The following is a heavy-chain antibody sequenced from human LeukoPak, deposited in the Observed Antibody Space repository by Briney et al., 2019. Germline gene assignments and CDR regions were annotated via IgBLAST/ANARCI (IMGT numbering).Heavy chain of an antibody. CDR2: ISYDGSNK. V-gene: IGHV3-30*04. D-gene: IGHD6-13*01. CDR1: GFTFSSYA. Sequence: GGSLRLSCAASGFTFSSYAMHWVRQAPGKGLEWVAVISYDGSNKYYADSVKGRFTISRDNSKNTLYLQMNSLRAEDTAVYYCARDGSSSWYERGYYYYGMDVWGQGTTVTVSS. CDR3: ARDGSSSWYERGYYYYGMDV. J-gene: IGHJ6*02.